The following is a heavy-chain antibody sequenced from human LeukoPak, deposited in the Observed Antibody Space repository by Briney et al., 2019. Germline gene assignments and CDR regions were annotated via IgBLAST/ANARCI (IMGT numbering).Heavy chain of an antibody. D-gene: IGHD3/OR15-3a*01. CDR3: TRHGPQPRLQYDY. J-gene: IGHJ4*02. V-gene: IGHV3-73*01. CDR1: GFTFSGSA. CDR2: IRSKANSYAT. Sequence: PGGSLRLSCAASGFTFSGSAMHWVRQASGKGLEWAGRIRSKANSYATAYAASVKGRFTISRDDSKNTAYLQMNSLKTEDTAVYYCTRHGPQPRLQYDYWGQGTLVTVSS.